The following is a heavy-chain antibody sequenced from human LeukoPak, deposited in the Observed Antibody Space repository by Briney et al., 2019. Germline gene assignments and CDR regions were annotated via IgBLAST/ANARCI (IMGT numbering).Heavy chain of an antibody. CDR3: AREVDIVMAAAVNFDF. CDR2: AYYRSTWQY. Sequence: SQTLSLTCAISGDSVSSNSGAWNWIRQSPSRGLEWLGRAYYRSTWQYDYADPVKNRLTINPDTSKNQFSLHLNSVTPEDTAVYYCAREVDIVMAAAVNFDFWGQGTLVTVSS. V-gene: IGHV6-1*01. CDR1: GDSVSSNSGA. J-gene: IGHJ4*02. D-gene: IGHD2-21*02.